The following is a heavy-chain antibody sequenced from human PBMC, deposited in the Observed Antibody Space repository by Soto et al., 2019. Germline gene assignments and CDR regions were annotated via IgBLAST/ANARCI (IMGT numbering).Heavy chain of an antibody. V-gene: IGHV4-31*03. Sequence: SETLSLTCTVSGGSISSGGYYCRWIRQHPGKGLEGSGYIYYSGSTYYNPSLKSRVTISVETSKNQSSLKLSSVTAADTAVYYCARGDRVWFVGGSRYFDDWGQATLVTVSS. CDR1: GGSISSGGYY. CDR2: IYYSGST. J-gene: IGHJ4*02. CDR3: ARGDRVWFVGGSRYFDD. D-gene: IGHD3-10*01.